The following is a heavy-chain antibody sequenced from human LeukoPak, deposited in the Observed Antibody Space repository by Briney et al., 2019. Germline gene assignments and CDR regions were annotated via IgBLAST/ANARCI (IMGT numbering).Heavy chain of an antibody. V-gene: IGHV1-2*02. J-gene: IGHJ4*02. CDR2: INPHSADT. CDR3: ARWDGYSSSPDY. Sequence: ASVKVSCKASGYTFTGFYMHWVRQAPGQGLEWMGWINPHSADTGNAQKFLGRVTMTRDMSISTIYLELTRLTSDDTALYYCARWDGYSSSPDYWGQGTLVTVSS. D-gene: IGHD6-13*01. CDR1: GYTFTGFY.